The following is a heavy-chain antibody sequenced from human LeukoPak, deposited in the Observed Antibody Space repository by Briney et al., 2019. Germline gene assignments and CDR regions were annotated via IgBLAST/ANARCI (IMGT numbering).Heavy chain of an antibody. CDR3: ARKGSGHYEGPSKYFYYMDV. D-gene: IGHD6-19*01. CDR2: IYPGDSDT. V-gene: IGHV5-51*01. CDR1: GYSFTTYW. J-gene: IGHJ6*03. Sequence: GESLKISCKASGYSFTTYWIAWVRQKPGQGLECVGIIYPGDSDTRYNPSLQGQVTISVDKSSATAYLQWNSLKASDSAMFYCARKGSGHYEGPSKYFYYMDVWGKGTTVTVSS.